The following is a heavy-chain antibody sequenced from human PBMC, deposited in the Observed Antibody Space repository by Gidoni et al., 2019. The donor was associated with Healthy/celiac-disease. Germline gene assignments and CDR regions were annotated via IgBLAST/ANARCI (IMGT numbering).Heavy chain of an antibody. CDR1: GGSFSGYY. J-gene: IGHJ4*02. Sequence: QVQLQQWGAGLLKPSETLSLTCAVYGGSFSGYYWSWIRQPPGKGLEWIGEINHSGSTNYNPSLKSRVTISVETSKNQFSLKLSSVTAADTAVYYCARGLGYYGSGSYFDYWGQGTLVTVSS. CDR2: INHSGST. D-gene: IGHD3-10*01. CDR3: ARGLGYYGSGSYFDY. V-gene: IGHV4-34*01.